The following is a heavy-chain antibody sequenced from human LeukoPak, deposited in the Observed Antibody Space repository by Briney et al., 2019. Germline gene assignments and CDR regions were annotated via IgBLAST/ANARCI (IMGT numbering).Heavy chain of an antibody. Sequence: GGSLRLSCAASGFTFSEFYMAWIRQAPGKGLEWISSISSSGASIYYAGSVRGRFTISRDNAKNSLYLQMNSLRVEDTAVYYCARGGNWYVENYWGQGTLVTVSS. D-gene: IGHD1-1*01. CDR1: GFTFSEFY. J-gene: IGHJ4*02. CDR3: ARGGNWYVENY. V-gene: IGHV3-11*04. CDR2: ISSSGASI.